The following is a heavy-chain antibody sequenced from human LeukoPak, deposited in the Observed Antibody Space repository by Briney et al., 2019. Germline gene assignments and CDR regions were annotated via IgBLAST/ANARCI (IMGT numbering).Heavy chain of an antibody. CDR3: VKVQPFYYYDSSGYYYFDY. D-gene: IGHD3-22*01. CDR1: GFTFSSYA. CDR2: ISGSGGST. J-gene: IGHJ4*02. V-gene: IGHV3-23*01. Sequence: GGPLRLSCAASGFTFSSYAMSWVRQAPGKGLEWVSAISGSGGSTYYADSVKGRFTISRDNSKNTLYLQMNSLRAEDTAVYYCVKVQPFYYYDSSGYYYFDYWGQGTLVTVSS.